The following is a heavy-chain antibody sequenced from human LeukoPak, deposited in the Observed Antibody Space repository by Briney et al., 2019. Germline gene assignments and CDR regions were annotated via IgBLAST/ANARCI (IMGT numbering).Heavy chain of an antibody. J-gene: IGHJ4*02. CDR3: AKDRGIISDY. D-gene: IGHD3-10*01. Sequence: SGGSLRLSCAASGFTFSNHGMNWVRQAPGKGLEWVSAISGSGDSTYYADSVKGRFTISRGNSKNTLYLQMNSLRVEDTAVYYCAKDRGIISDYWGQGTLVTVSS. V-gene: IGHV3-23*01. CDR1: GFTFSNHG. CDR2: ISGSGDST.